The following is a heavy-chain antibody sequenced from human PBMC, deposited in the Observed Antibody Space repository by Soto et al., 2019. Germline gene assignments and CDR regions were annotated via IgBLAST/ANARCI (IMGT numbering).Heavy chain of an antibody. CDR2: ISYDGGNE. D-gene: IGHD3-10*01. CDR1: GFNFDVYA. Sequence: QVQLVESGGGVVQPGRSLRLSCAASGFNFDVYAMHWVRQAPGKGLEWVAIISYDGGNEYYADSVKGRFTISRDNSRNTLYLQMNSLRAEDTAVYYCARDMGSHSQFIFEYWGQGALVTVSS. V-gene: IGHV3-30-3*01. CDR3: ARDMGSHSQFIFEY. J-gene: IGHJ4*02.